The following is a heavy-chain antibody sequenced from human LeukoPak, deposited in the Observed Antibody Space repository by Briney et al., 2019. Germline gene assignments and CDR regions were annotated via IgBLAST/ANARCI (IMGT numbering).Heavy chain of an antibody. CDR3: ASSPEGGSGWHGLFG. J-gene: IGHJ4*02. D-gene: IGHD6-19*01. CDR1: GGSISRYY. Sequence: SETLSLTCTVTGGSISRYYWSWIRQPPGKGLEWIGYIYNSGSTNYNPSLKSRVTLSVDTSKNQFSLRLSSVTAADTAVYYCASSPEGGSGWHGLFGWGQGTLVTVSS. CDR2: IYNSGST. V-gene: IGHV4-59*08.